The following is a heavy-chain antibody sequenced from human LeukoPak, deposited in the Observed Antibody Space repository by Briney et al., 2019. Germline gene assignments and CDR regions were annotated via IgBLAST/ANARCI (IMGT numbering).Heavy chain of an antibody. D-gene: IGHD1-14*01. V-gene: IGHV1-8*01. J-gene: IGHJ5*02. Sequence: ASVKVSCKTSGYPFTTWEINWVRQAAGQGLEWMGWVHPNSGNTAYAQKFQGRVTMTRDTSISTAYMELSGLKSDDTAVYFCARGPRNDPWGQGTLVTVSS. CDR2: VHPNSGNT. CDR3: ARGPRNDP. CDR1: GYPFTTWE.